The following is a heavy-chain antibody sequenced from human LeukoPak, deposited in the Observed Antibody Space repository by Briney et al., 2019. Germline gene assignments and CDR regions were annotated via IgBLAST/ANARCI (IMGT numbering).Heavy chain of an antibody. CDR1: GYSFTSYW. V-gene: IGHV5-51*01. J-gene: IGHJ5*02. CDR3: ARRKFYYDSSGHYYSESNNWFDP. D-gene: IGHD3-22*01. CDR2: IYPGDSDT. Sequence: GESLKISCKGSGYSFTSYWIGWVRQMPGKGLEWMGIIYPGDSDTRYSPSFQGQVTISADKSISTAYLQWSSPKASDTAMYYCARRKFYYDSSGHYYSESNNWFDPWGQGTLVTVSS.